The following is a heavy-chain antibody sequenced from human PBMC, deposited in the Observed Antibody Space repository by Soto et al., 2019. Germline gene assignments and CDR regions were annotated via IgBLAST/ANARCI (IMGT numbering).Heavy chain of an antibody. J-gene: IGHJ4*02. CDR1: GYTFTSYG. CDR3: ARDSKGTNYYVSGKYYSPQSAQYDY. D-gene: IGHD3-10*01. CDR2: ISAYNGNT. V-gene: IGHV1-18*01. Sequence: ASVKVSCKASGYTFTSYGISWVRQAPGQGLEWMGWISAYNGNTNYAQKLQGRVTMTTDTSTSTAYMELRSLRSDDTAVYYCARDSKGTNYYVSGKYYSPQSAQYDYWSRRTLVTVSS.